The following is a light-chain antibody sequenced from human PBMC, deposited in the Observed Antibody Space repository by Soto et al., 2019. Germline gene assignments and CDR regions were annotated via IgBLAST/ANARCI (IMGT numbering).Light chain of an antibody. CDR2: EVS. V-gene: IGLV2-8*01. CDR3: SSYAGRLV. Sequence: QSVLTQPPSASGSPGQSVTISCIGTSSDVGGYNSVSWYQQHPGKAPRLMIYEVSKRPSGVPDRFSGSKSGSTASLTVSGLQAEDEADYYCSSYAGRLVFGGGTQLTVL. J-gene: IGLJ2*01. CDR1: SSDVGGYNS.